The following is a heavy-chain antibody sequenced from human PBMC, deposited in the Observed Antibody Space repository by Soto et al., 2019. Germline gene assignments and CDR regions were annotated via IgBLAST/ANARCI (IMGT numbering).Heavy chain of an antibody. CDR2: IKKDGNEK. D-gene: IGHD5-12*01. CDR1: GFEFSAYC. CDR3: ARGRYNSGYYPTFFDY. Sequence: EVQLVESGGGLVQPGGSLRVSCAASGFEFSAYCMTWVRQAPGKGLEWVATIKKDGNEKYYGASVRGRFSVSRDNAKNAAYLQMARLKAEDTGVYYCARGRYNSGYYPTFFDYWGQGAWVTVSS. J-gene: IGHJ4*02. V-gene: IGHV3-7*01.